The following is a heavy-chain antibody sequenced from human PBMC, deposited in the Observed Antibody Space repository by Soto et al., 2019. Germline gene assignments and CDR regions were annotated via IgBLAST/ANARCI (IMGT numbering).Heavy chain of an antibody. CDR1: GYTFTGYY. CDR3: ARAPRDYDSSGYPRALDY. CDR2: INPNSGGT. V-gene: IGHV1-2*04. D-gene: IGHD3-22*01. Sequence: DSVKVSCTATGYTFTGYYMHWVRQAPGQGLEWMGWINPNSGGTNYAQKFQGWVTMTRDTSISTAYMELSRLRSDDTAVYYCARAPRDYDSSGYPRALDYWGQVPLVPVSS. J-gene: IGHJ4*02.